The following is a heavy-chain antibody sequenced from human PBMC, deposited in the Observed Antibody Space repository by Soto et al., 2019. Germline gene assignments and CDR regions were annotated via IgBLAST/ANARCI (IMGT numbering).Heavy chain of an antibody. CDR3: AREELEHDAFDI. V-gene: IGHV3-30*04. D-gene: IGHD1-1*01. CDR1: GFTFSSYA. J-gene: IGHJ3*02. CDR2: ISYDGSNK. Sequence: GGSLRLSCAASGFTFSSYAMHWVRQAPGKGLEWVAVISYDGSNKYYADSVKGRFTISRDNSKNTLYLQMNSLRAEDTAVYYCAREELEHDAFDIWGQGTMVTVSS.